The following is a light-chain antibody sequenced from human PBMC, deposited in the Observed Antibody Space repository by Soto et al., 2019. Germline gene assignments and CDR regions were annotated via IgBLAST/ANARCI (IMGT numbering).Light chain of an antibody. CDR1: QNIGKW. Sequence: DVQLTQSPSTLSASVGDRVTITCRASQNIGKWLAWYQQKPGKAPNLLISDASRLESGVLSRYRGRGSGTNFTLTISSLQPDDFATYYCHQYDSDRTFGQGTKVDLK. V-gene: IGKV1-5*01. CDR3: HQYDSDRT. CDR2: DAS. J-gene: IGKJ1*01.